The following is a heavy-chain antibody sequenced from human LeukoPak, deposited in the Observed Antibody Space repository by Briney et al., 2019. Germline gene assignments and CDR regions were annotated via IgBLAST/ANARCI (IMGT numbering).Heavy chain of an antibody. D-gene: IGHD6-6*01. J-gene: IGHJ4*02. CDR2: INHSGST. CDR3: ARQLVYSSSPGSFDY. V-gene: IGHV4-34*01. Sequence: SETLSLTCVVFDASFSGYYWSWIRQSPGKGLEWIGEINHSGSTYYNPSLKSRVTISVDTSKNQFSLKLSSVTAADTAVYYCARQLVYSSSPGSFDYWGQGTLVTVSS. CDR1: DASFSGYY.